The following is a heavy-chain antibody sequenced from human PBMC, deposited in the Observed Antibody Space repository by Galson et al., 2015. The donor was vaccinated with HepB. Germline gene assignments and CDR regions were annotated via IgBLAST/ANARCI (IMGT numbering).Heavy chain of an antibody. D-gene: IGHD2-2*01. V-gene: IGHV5-51*01. CDR1: GYSFTSYW. Sequence: QSGAEVKKPGESLKISCKGSGYSFTSYWIGWVRQMPGKGLEWMGIIYPGDSDTRYSPSFQGQVTISADKSISTAYLQWSSLKASDTAMYYCARHTPSSTSGHWVDVWGQGTTVTVSS. CDR3: ARHTPSSTSGHWVDV. J-gene: IGHJ6*02. CDR2: IYPGDSDT.